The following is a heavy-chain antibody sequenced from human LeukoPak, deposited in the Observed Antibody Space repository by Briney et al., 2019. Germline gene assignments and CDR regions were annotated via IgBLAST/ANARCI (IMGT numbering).Heavy chain of an antibody. V-gene: IGHV4-59*08. CDR2: IYYSGST. Sequence: SETLSLTCTVSGGSISSYYWSWIRQPPGKGLEWIGYIYYSGSTNYNPSLKSRVTISVDTSKNQFSLKLSSVTAADTAVYYCARHVVEGPACSTSCHKAMDYWGQGTLVTVSS. CDR1: GGSISSYY. J-gene: IGHJ4*02. CDR3: ARHVVEGPACSTSCHKAMDY. D-gene: IGHD2-2*02.